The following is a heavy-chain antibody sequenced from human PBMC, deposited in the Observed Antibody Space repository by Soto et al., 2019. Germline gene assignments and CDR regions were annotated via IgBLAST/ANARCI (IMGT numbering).Heavy chain of an antibody. CDR2: ISYDGSNK. CDR1: GFTFSSYG. Sequence: QVQLVESGGGVVQPGRSLRLSCAASGFTFSSYGMHWVRQAPGKGLEWVAVISYDGSNKYYADSVKGRFTISRDNSKNTLYLQMNSLRAEDTAVYYCAKDGPSYGSGWYDFDYWGQGTLVTVSS. V-gene: IGHV3-30*18. J-gene: IGHJ4*02. CDR3: AKDGPSYGSGWYDFDY. D-gene: IGHD6-19*01.